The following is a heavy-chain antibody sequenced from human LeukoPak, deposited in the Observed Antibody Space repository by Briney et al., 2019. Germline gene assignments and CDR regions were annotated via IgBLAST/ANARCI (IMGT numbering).Heavy chain of an antibody. CDR2: INHSGST. CDR1: GGSFSGYY. CDR3: ARVGEAVVVPAATRQVRYFDY. Sequence: SETLSLTCAVYGGSFSGYYWSWIRQPPGKGLEWIGEINHSGSTNYNPSLKNRVTISVDTSKNQFSLELSSVTAADTAVYYCARVGEAVVVPAATRQVRYFDYWGQGTLVTVSS. D-gene: IGHD2-2*01. V-gene: IGHV4-34*01. J-gene: IGHJ4*02.